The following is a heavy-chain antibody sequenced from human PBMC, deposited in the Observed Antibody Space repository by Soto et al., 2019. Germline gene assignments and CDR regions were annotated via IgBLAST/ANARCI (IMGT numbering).Heavy chain of an antibody. V-gene: IGHV4-39*01. J-gene: IGHJ4*02. CDR3: VSQRTTVPTQAYFDY. D-gene: IGHD4-17*01. CDR1: GGSFTNSSYY. Sequence: ETLSLTCTVSGGSFTNSSYYWGWILQSPGKGLEWIGSVYYRGRSYSKSSVKSRVTISVDTSKNRFSLSLNSVTASDTAVYFCVSQRTTVPTQAYFDYWGPGALVTVSS. CDR2: VYYRGRS.